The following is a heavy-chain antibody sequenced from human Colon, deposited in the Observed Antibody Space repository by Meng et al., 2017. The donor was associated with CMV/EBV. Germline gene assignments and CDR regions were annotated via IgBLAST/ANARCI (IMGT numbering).Heavy chain of an antibody. Sequence: GESLKISCAASGFSFSDYWVTWVRQRPGKGLELVANMSPAENEYSYGDSVESRFTMSRDNAKDSLYLDMTGLRADDTAVYFCATDFGWYRRIYWGQGTLVTVSS. CDR1: GFSFSDYW. CDR3: ATDFGWYRRIY. V-gene: IGHV3-7*03. CDR2: MSPAENEY. J-gene: IGHJ4*01. D-gene: IGHD6-19*01.